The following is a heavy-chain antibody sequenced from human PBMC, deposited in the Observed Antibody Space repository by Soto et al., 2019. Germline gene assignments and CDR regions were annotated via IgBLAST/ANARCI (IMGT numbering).Heavy chain of an antibody. V-gene: IGHV5-51*01. J-gene: IGHJ3*02. D-gene: IGHD2-21*01. Sequence: GESLKISCKGSGYIFINYWIGWVRQMPGKGLEWMGIIFPGDSDTRYSPSFQGQVNISVDKSISTAYLQWSSLKASDTAMYYCASGVRSEDAFDIWGQGTMVTVSS. CDR3: ASGVRSEDAFDI. CDR1: GYIFINYW. CDR2: IFPGDSDT.